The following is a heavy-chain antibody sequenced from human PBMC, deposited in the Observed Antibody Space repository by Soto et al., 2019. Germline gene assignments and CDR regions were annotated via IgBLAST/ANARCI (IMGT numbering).Heavy chain of an antibody. CDR2: IYYSGST. V-gene: IGHV4-59*01. CDR3: ARSGSHYYYGMDV. D-gene: IGHD3-10*01. CDR1: GGSISSYY. J-gene: IGHJ6*02. Sequence: QVQLQESGPGLVKPSETLSLTCTVSGGSISSYYWSWIRQPPGKGLEWIGYIYYSGSTNYNPSLRSRVTISVDTSKNQFSLKLSSVTAADTAVYYCARSGSHYYYGMDVWGQGTTVTVSS.